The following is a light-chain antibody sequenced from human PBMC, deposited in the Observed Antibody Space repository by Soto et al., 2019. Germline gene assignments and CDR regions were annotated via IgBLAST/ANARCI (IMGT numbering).Light chain of an antibody. Sequence: DIQMTQSPSTLSASVGGRVTIPCRASQSFSGTLAWYQQKPGRAPRLLIYDASSLERGVPSRFSGSGSGTEFTLTIISLQPDDFATEYCQQYDTYLRTFGQGTKVDIK. CDR3: QQYDTYLRT. CDR1: QSFSGT. J-gene: IGKJ1*01. V-gene: IGKV1-5*01. CDR2: DAS.